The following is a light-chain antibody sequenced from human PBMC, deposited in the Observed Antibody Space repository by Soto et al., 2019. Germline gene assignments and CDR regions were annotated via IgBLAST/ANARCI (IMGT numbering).Light chain of an antibody. CDR2: QTS. V-gene: IGKV3-11*01. Sequence: EIVLTQSPATLSSFPGDRVTLSCRASQYINTRLAWYQHRPGQAPRLLIYQTSSRAAGIPARFSASGTGTDFTLTISDVQPEDFAVYYCHQRHSCPRTFGEGTKVDI. CDR1: QYINTR. J-gene: IGKJ1*01. CDR3: HQRHSCPRT.